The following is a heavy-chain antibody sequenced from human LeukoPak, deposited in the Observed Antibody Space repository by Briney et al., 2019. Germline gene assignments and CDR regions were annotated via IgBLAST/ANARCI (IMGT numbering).Heavy chain of an antibody. CDR1: GFTFNNYP. CDR3: AKDSEAWAGHFDY. Sequence: GGSLRLSCAGSGFTFNNYPISWVRQTPGKGLEWVSAITGGADSTYYADSVKGRFTISRDNSRNTLFLEMSSLRAEDTAIYYCAKDSEAWAGHFDYWGQGTLVTVSS. CDR2: ITGGADST. V-gene: IGHV3-23*01. D-gene: IGHD6-19*01. J-gene: IGHJ4*02.